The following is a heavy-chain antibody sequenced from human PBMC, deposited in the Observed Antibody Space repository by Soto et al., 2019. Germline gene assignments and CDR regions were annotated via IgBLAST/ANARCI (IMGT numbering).Heavy chain of an antibody. D-gene: IGHD1-1*01. CDR3: ARGRYGDY. CDR2: ISAHNGNT. J-gene: IGHJ4*02. CDR1: GYTFTSYG. Sequence: QVHLVQSGAEVKKPGASVKVSCKASGYTFTSYGITWVRQAPGQGLEWMGWISAHNGNTDYAQKFQGGVIVTRDTSTSTAYMELRSLRSDDTAVYYCARGRYGDYGGQGALVTVSS. V-gene: IGHV1-18*01.